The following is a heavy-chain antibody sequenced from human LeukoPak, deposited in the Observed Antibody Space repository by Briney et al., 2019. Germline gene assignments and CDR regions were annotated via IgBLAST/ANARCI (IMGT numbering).Heavy chain of an antibody. Sequence: PSETLSLTCTVSGVSISSNNWSWIRQPPGKGLEWNGLEWIGYIHANGATNYNPSLSRRVTMSLDSSRRHLSLNLSSLTAADTAVYFCAGYDHSNYLAYWGQGILVTVSS. J-gene: IGHJ4*02. V-gene: IGHV4-4*08. CDR2: IHANGAT. CDR3: AGYDHSNYLAY. D-gene: IGHD4-11*01. CDR1: GVSISSNN.